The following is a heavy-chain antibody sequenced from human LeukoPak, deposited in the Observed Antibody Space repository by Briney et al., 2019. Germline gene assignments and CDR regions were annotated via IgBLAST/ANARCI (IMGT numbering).Heavy chain of an antibody. CDR1: GGSISSYY. V-gene: IGHV4-4*07. CDR3: AGDPGWLQPKDAFDI. CDR2: IYTSGST. J-gene: IGHJ3*02. Sequence: SETLSLTCTVSGGSISSYYWSWIRQPAGKGLEWIGRIYTSGSTNYNPSLKSRVTMSVDTSKNQFSLKLSSVTAADTAVYYCAGDPGWLQPKDAFDIWGQGTMVTVSS. D-gene: IGHD5-24*01.